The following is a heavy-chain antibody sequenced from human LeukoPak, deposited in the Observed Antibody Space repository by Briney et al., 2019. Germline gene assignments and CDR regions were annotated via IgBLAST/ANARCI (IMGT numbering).Heavy chain of an antibody. Sequence: SETLSLTCTVSGVSISSSYWGWIRQPPGKGLEWIGDIYNSGSTNYNPSLKSRVTISVDTSKNQISLKLSSVTAADTAVYYCARVGAAVGIGSFDFWGQGTLVTVSS. J-gene: IGHJ4*02. CDR2: IYNSGST. CDR3: ARVGAAVGIGSFDF. D-gene: IGHD6-13*01. V-gene: IGHV4-59*01. CDR1: GVSISSSY.